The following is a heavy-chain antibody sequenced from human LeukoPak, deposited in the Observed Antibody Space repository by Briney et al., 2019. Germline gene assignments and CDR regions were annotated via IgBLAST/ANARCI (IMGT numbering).Heavy chain of an antibody. CDR2: IIPIFGTA. D-gene: IGHD5-18*01. J-gene: IGHJ4*02. V-gene: IGHV1-69*05. Sequence: SVKVSCKASGGTFSSYAISWVRQAPGQGLEWMGGIIPIFGTANYAQKFQGRVTITTDESTSTAYMELSSLKSEDTAVYYCVGYSYGYYYYFDYWGQGTLVTVSS. CDR1: GGTFSSYA. CDR3: VGYSYGYYYYFDY.